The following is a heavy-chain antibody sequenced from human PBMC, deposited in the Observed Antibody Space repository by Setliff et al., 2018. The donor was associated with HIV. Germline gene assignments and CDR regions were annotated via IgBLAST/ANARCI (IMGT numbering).Heavy chain of an antibody. J-gene: IGHJ4*02. Sequence: PSETLSLTCTVSGGSINSTSYYWGWIRQPPGNGLEWIGSIYHTGSTYYKPSLKSRVTISVDTSKNQFSLNLSSVTAADTAVYYCARDRMPMASWVPDKWGQGTLVTVSS. V-gene: IGHV4-39*07. CDR3: ARDRMPMASWVPDK. CDR1: GGSINSTSYY. D-gene: IGHD2-2*01. CDR2: IYHTGST.